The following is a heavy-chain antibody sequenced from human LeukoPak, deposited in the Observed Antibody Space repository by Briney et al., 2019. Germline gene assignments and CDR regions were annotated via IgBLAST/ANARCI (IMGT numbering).Heavy chain of an antibody. V-gene: IGHV4-34*01. D-gene: IGHD3-9*01. J-gene: IGHJ4*02. Sequence: SETLSLTCAVYGGSFRGYYWSWIRQPPGKGLEWIGEINHSGSTNYNPSLKSRVTISVDTSKNQFSLKLSSVTAADTAVYYCARERYFDWFDYWGQGTLVTVSS. CDR2: INHSGST. CDR1: GGSFRGYY. CDR3: ARERYFDWFDY.